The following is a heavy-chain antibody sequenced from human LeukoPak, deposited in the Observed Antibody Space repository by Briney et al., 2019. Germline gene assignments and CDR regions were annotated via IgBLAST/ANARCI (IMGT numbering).Heavy chain of an antibody. D-gene: IGHD5-18*01. Sequence: SETLSLTCTVSGGSISSYYWSWIRQPPGKGLEWIGYTYYSGSTNYNPSLKSRVTISVDTSKNQFSLKLSSVTAADTAVYYCATHGYSYGRYYFDYWGQGTLVTVSS. CDR2: TYYSGST. J-gene: IGHJ4*02. V-gene: IGHV4-59*01. CDR1: GGSISSYY. CDR3: ATHGYSYGRYYFDY.